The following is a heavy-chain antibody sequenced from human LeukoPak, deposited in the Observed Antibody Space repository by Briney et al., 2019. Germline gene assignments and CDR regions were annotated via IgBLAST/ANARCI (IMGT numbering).Heavy chain of an antibody. D-gene: IGHD3-22*01. CDR2: IIPILNIA. V-gene: IGHV1-69*04. CDR1: RGTFSKYA. Sequence: SVKVSCKASRGTFSKYAISWVRQAPGQGLEWMGRIIPILNIAHYAQKFQGRVTIAADKSTSTAYMELSSLRSEDTAVYYCARDDDRAREIDYWGQGTLVTVSS. CDR3: ARDDDRAREIDY. J-gene: IGHJ4*02.